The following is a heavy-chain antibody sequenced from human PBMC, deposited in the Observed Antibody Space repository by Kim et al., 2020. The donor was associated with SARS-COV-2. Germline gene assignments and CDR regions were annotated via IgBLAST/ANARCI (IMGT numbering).Heavy chain of an antibody. Sequence: GGSLRLSCAASGFTFSAHALHWVRQAPGKGLEWVALIAYDGSHISYPDSVKGRFIISRDNTKSTLYLQMNSLRPEDTAVYYCLAAIASRSFDHCGPGTL. V-gene: IGHV3-30*04. CDR1: GFTFSAHA. CDR3: LAAIASRSFDH. J-gene: IGHJ4*02. CDR2: IAYDGSHI. D-gene: IGHD2-21*01.